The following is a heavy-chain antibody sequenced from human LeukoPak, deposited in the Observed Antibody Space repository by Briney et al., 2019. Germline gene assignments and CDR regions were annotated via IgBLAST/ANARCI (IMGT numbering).Heavy chain of an antibody. D-gene: IGHD1-26*01. CDR2: IYPGDSDT. V-gene: IGHV5-51*01. CDR3: ARHAVMGATTSHYDY. Sequence: PGESLKISCKGSGYSFTSYWIGWVRQMPGKGLECMGIIYPGDSDTRYSPSFQGQVTISADKSSSTAYLQWSSLKASDSAMYYCARHAVMGATTSHYDYWGQGTLVTVSS. J-gene: IGHJ4*02. CDR1: GYSFTSYW.